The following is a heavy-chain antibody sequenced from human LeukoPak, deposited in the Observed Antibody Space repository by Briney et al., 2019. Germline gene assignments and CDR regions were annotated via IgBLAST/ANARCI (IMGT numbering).Heavy chain of an antibody. Sequence: KTSETLSLTCTVSGGSISSGSYYWSWIRQPAGKGLEWIGRIYTSGSTNYNPSLKSRVTISVDTSKNQFSLKLSSVTAADTAVYYCARERTLLSTMVREYYFDYWGQGTLVTVSS. V-gene: IGHV4-61*02. CDR1: GGSISSGSYY. J-gene: IGHJ4*02. CDR2: IYTSGST. D-gene: IGHD3-10*01. CDR3: ARERTLLSTMVREYYFDY.